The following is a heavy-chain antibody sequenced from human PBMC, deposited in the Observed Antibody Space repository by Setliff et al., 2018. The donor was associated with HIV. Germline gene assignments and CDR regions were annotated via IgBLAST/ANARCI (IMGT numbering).Heavy chain of an antibody. J-gene: IGHJ6*03. D-gene: IGHD3-9*01. CDR1: GFTFDDYG. V-gene: IGHV3-20*04. CDR2: VNTDGSST. Sequence: PGGSLRLSCSASGFTFDDYGMSWVRQAPGKGLEWVSGVNTDGSSTSYADSVKGRFTISRDNAKNTLNLQMHSLRAEDTAVYYCVREGWSALRYFDWLLSYMDVWGKGTTVTVSS. CDR3: VREGWSALRYFDWLLSYMDV.